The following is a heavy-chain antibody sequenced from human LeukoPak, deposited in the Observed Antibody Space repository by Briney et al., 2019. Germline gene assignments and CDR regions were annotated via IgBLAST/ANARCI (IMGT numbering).Heavy chain of an antibody. CDR2: ISSNGDKT. CDR1: GFTFSSYA. V-gene: IGHV3-64*01. D-gene: IGHD6-19*01. J-gene: IGHJ6*03. Sequence: PGGSLRLSCAASGFTFSSYAMHWVRQAPGKGLEYVSGISSNGDKTYYANSVKGRFTISRDNSKNTLYLQMGSLRTEDMAVYYCARSLRAEDMYSSGSTYSYYYYMDVWGKGTTVTVSS. CDR3: ARSLRAEDMYSSGSTYSYYYYMDV.